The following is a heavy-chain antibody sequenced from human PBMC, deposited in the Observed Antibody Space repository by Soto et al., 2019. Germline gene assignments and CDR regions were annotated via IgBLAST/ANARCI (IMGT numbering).Heavy chain of an antibody. J-gene: IGHJ4*02. Sequence: ASVKVSCKASGYTFTSYYMHWVRQAPGQGLEWMGIINPSGGSTSYAQKFQGRVTMTRDTSTSTVYMELSSLRSEDTAVYYCARGPGDPFGELVFDYWGQGTLVTVSS. CDR1: GYTFTSYY. CDR3: ARGPGDPFGELVFDY. CDR2: INPSGGST. D-gene: IGHD3-10*01. V-gene: IGHV1-46*03.